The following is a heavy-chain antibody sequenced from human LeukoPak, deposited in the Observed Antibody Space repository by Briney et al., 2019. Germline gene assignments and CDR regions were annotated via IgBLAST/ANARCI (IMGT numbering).Heavy chain of an antibody. CDR3: ARDWGSDYDFWSGFPDAFDI. CDR1: GFTFSSYS. CDR2: ISSSSSTI. V-gene: IGHV3-48*04. J-gene: IGHJ3*02. D-gene: IGHD3-3*01. Sequence: PGGFLRLSCAASGFTFSSYSMNWVRQAPGKGLEWVSYISSSSSTIYYADSVKGRFTISRDNAKNSLYLQMNSLRAEDTAVYYCARDWGSDYDFWSGFPDAFDIWGQGTMVTVSS.